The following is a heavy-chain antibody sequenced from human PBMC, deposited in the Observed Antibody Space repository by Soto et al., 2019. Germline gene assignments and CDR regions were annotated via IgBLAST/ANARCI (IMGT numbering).Heavy chain of an antibody. V-gene: IGHV1-69*13. J-gene: IGHJ4*02. Sequence: SSVTVSRLDCVGSLSGQAVIWLRQAPGRGREWMGGVFLILYTSNYPRKPQGRLTITADESQSTASMESTSLTYADTAVYYCVSVHNWGQGTQVTVSS. CDR3: VSVHN. CDR1: VGSLSGQA. CDR2: VFLILYTS.